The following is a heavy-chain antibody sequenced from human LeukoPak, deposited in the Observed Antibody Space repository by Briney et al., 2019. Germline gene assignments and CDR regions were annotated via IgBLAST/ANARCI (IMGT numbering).Heavy chain of an antibody. CDR2: IVYSRRP. V-gene: IGHV4-59*01. Sequence: SETLSLTCTVSGGSLRGLYWGWLRQPPGKGLEWIGYIVYSRRPPYNPSLKSRVTISVDTSKNQFSLRLRSVTAADTALYYCARGYAYGDTGSFDYWGQGALVTVST. CDR3: ARGYAYGDTGSFDY. J-gene: IGHJ4*02. CDR1: GGSLRGLY. D-gene: IGHD4-17*01.